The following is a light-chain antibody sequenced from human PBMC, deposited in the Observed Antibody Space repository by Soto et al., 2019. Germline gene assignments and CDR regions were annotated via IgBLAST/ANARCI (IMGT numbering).Light chain of an antibody. Sequence: DIQLTQSPSSLSASVGDRVTITCRASQGISNYVAWYQQRPGRVPTLLISAASTLQSGVPSRFSGSGSGTDFTLTITILQPEDVATYYCQRYNDGSTFGQGTKVEI. CDR1: QGISNY. J-gene: IGKJ1*01. CDR2: AAS. CDR3: QRYNDGST. V-gene: IGKV1-27*01.